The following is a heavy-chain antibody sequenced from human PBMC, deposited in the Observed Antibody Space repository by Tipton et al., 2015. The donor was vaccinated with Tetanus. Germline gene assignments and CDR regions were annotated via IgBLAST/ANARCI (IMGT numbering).Heavy chain of an antibody. CDR3: ARDDGYTGLNS. D-gene: IGHD5-24*01. Sequence: GLVKPSETLSLTCTVSGGSMSNNYWSWIRQPPGKGLEWIAYIFHSGSTNYSPSLKSRVAISMDTSKNQISLKLSSVTAADAAVYFCARDDGYTGLNSWGRGALVAVST. CDR1: GGSMSNNY. V-gene: IGHV4-59*01. J-gene: IGHJ4*02. CDR2: IFHSGST.